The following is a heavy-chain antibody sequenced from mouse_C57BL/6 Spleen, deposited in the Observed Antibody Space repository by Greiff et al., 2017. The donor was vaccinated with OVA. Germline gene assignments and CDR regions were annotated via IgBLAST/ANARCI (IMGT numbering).Heavy chain of an antibody. Sequence: QVQLQQPGAELVKPGASVKLSCKASGYTFTSYWMHWVKQRPGRGLEWIGRIDPNSGGTKYNEKFKSQATLTVDKPSSTAYMQLSSLTSEDSAVYYCARGATMVTTAGYYAMDYWGQGTSVTVSS. V-gene: IGHV1-72*01. CDR3: ARGATMVTTAGYYAMDY. CDR1: GYTFTSYW. CDR2: IDPNSGGT. J-gene: IGHJ4*01. D-gene: IGHD2-2*01.